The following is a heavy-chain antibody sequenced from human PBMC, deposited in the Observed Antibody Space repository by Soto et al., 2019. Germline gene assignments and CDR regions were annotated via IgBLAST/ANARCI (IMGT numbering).Heavy chain of an antibody. J-gene: IGHJ4*02. CDR3: ARLRMTTVVTIDY. D-gene: IGHD4-17*01. CDR2: IDPSDSYT. CDR1: GYSFTSYW. V-gene: IGHV5-10-1*01. Sequence: GESLKISCKGSGYSFTSYWIGWVRQMPGKGLEWMGRIDPSDSYTNYSPSFQGHVTISADKSISTAYLQWSSLKAADTAMYYCARLRMTTVVTIDYWGQGTLVTVSS.